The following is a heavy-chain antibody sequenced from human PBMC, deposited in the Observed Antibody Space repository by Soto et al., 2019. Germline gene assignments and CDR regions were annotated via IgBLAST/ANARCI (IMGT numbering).Heavy chain of an antibody. CDR2: IYYSGST. CDR1: GGSISSGGYY. D-gene: IGHD3-3*01. CDR3: ARDSAPPYYDFWSGSYYGMDV. V-gene: IGHV4-31*03. J-gene: IGHJ6*02. Sequence: SETLSLTCTVSGGSISSGGYYWSWIRQHPGKGLEWIGYIYYSGSTYYNPSLKSRVTISVDTSKNQFSLKLSSVTAADTAVYYCARDSAPPYYDFWSGSYYGMDVWGQGTTVTVSS.